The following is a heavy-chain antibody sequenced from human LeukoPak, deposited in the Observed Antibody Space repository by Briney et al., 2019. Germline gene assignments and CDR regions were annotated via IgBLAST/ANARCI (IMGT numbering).Heavy chain of an antibody. CDR2: ISYDATNK. CDR1: GFSFSSYA. D-gene: IGHD1-26*01. J-gene: IGHJ4*02. Sequence: PGGSLRLSCATSGFSFSSYAMHWVRQAPGKGLEWVAVISYDATNKDYTDSVKGRFSISRDDSNDTLYLQMNSLRADDTAVYYCAREWGLRLFDYWGQGTLVTVSS. CDR3: AREWGLRLFDY. V-gene: IGHV3-30*03.